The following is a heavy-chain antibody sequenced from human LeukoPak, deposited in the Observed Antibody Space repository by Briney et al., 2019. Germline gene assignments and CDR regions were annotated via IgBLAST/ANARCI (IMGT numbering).Heavy chain of an antibody. CDR1: GYTFTGYY. D-gene: IGHD2-2*01. Sequence: ASVKVSCKASGYTFTGYYMHWVRQAPGQGLEWMGWINPNSGGTDYAQKFQGRVTMTRDTSISTAYMELSRLRSDDTAVYYCARNTAIVVLPAVDYWGQGTLVTVSS. J-gene: IGHJ4*01. CDR3: ARNTAIVVLPAVDY. V-gene: IGHV1-2*02. CDR2: INPNSGGT.